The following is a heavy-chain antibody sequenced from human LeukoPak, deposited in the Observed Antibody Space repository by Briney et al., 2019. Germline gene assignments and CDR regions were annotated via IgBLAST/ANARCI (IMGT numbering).Heavy chain of an antibody. CDR2: ISGSGGST. Sequence: GGSLRLSCAASGFTFSSYAMSWVGQARGKGVEWVSAISGSGGSTYYADSVKGRFPISRHNSKTTLYLQMNSLKAQDTAVYYCASNWAYDYVVQSYWRQGTLVTVSS. CDR3: ASNWAYDYVVQSY. V-gene: IGHV3-23*01. J-gene: IGHJ4*02. D-gene: IGHD3-16*01. CDR1: GFTFSSYA.